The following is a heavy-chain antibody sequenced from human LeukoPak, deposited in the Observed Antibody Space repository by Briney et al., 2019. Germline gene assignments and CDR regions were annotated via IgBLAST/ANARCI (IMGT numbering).Heavy chain of an antibody. CDR3: ARSSTGWSVDF. CDR1: GYTFTSYG. CDR2: ISAYNGNT. V-gene: IGHV1-18*04. J-gene: IGHJ4*02. Sequence: ASVKVSCKASGYTFTSYGISWVRQAPGQGLEWMGWISAYNGNTNYAQKLQGRVTMTTDTSTSTLYMELRTLRSDDTAVYYRARSSTGWSVDFWGQGTLVTVSS. D-gene: IGHD6-19*01.